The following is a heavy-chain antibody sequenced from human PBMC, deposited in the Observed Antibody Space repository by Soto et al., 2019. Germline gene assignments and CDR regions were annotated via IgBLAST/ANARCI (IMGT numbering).Heavy chain of an antibody. J-gene: IGHJ4*02. V-gene: IGHV1-8*01. CDR3: ARGHRTSSSYLDY. CDR1: GYTFTSYD. Sequence: GSVKDYLKSSGYTFTSYDINLVRQATGQGLEWMGWMNPNSGNTGYAQKFQGRVTMTRNTSISTAYMELSSLRSEDTALYYCARGHRTSSSYLDYWGQGTMVTVSS. CDR2: MNPNSGNT. D-gene: IGHD2-2*01.